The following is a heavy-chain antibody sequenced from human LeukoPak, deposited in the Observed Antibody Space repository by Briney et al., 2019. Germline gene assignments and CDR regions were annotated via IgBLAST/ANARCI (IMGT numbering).Heavy chain of an antibody. D-gene: IGHD3-22*01. CDR2: ISFSGST. Sequence: SETLSLTCTVSGGSIRSNSFYWGWIRQPPGKGLEWIGSISFSGSTSYSPSLKSRITISVDTSKNQFSLKLSSVTAADTAVYYCARLYYYDSSGYYRFFDYWGQGTLVTVSS. CDR3: ARLYYYDSSGYYRFFDY. V-gene: IGHV4-39*07. J-gene: IGHJ4*02. CDR1: GGSIRSNSFY.